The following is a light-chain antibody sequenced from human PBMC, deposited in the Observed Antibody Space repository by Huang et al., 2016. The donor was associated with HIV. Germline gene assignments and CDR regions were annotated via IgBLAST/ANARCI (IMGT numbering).Light chain of an antibody. CDR1: QPITTY. V-gene: IGKV1-39*01. CDR3: QQSYSMPIT. J-gene: IGKJ5*01. CDR2: DSS. Sequence: DIQVTQSPSSLSASVGDRVTITCRASQPITTYLNWYQQKPGKAPNLLIYDSSTWQSGVPSRFSGSGAGTDFTLTISSLQPEDFATYYCQQSYSMPITFGLGTRLEI.